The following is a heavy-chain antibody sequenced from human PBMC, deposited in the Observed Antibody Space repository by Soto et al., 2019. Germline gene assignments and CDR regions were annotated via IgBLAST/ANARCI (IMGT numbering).Heavy chain of an antibody. CDR3: AREGPRRDGYIP. V-gene: IGHV4-59*01. CDR1: GGSISSYY. CDR2: IYYSGST. D-gene: IGHD2-21*01. Sequence: PSETLSLTCTVSGGSISSYYWSWIRQPPGKGLEWIGYIYYSGSTNYNPSLKSRVTISVDTSKNQFSLKLSSVTAADTAVYYCAREGPRRDGYIPWGQGTLVTVSS. J-gene: IGHJ5*02.